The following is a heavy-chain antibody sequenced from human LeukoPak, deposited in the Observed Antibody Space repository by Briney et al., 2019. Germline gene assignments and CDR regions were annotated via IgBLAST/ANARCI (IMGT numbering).Heavy chain of an antibody. CDR2: ISGSGGST. Sequence: GGSLRLSCAASGFTFSSYAMSRVRQAPGKGLEWVSAISGSGGSTYYADSVRGRFTISRDNSKNTLYLQMNSLRAEDTAVYYCAKVGYCSSTSCYDYWGQGTLVTVSS. J-gene: IGHJ4*02. D-gene: IGHD2-2*03. V-gene: IGHV3-23*01. CDR3: AKVGYCSSTSCYDY. CDR1: GFTFSSYA.